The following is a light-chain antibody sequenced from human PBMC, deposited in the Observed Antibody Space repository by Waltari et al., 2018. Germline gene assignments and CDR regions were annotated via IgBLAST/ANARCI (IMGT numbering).Light chain of an antibody. J-gene: IGLJ3*02. CDR2: GNS. V-gene: IGLV1-40*01. CDR1: RSNIGAGSH. Sequence: QSVLTHPPSVSRAPGQRVPTPCTGSRSNIGAGSHVHRSQQLPGTAPKLLIYGNSNRPSGVPDRFSGSKSGTSASLAITGLQAEDEADYYCQSYDSSLSGPRVFGGGTKLTVL. CDR3: QSYDSSLSGPRV.